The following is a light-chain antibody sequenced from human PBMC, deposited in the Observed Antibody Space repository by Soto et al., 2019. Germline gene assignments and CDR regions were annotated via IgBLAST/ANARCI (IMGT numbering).Light chain of an antibody. CDR2: AAS. J-gene: IGKJ1*01. V-gene: IGKV1-8*01. CDR3: QQYYSYPRG. Sequence: AIRMTQSPSSLSASTGDRVTITCRASQGISSYLAWYQQKPGKAPKLLIYAASTLKSGVPSRFSGSGSGTDFTLTISCLQSEDFATYYCQQYYSYPRGFGQGTKVEIK. CDR1: QGISSY.